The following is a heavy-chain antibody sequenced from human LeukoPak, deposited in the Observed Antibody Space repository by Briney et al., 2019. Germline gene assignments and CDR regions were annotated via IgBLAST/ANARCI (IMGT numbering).Heavy chain of an antibody. V-gene: IGHV4-59*01. CDR1: GGSISSYY. CDR2: IYYSGST. CDR3: ARNMVRGVTVFDY. J-gene: IGHJ4*02. Sequence: PSETLSLTCTVSGGSISSYYWSWIRQPPGKGLEWIGYIYYSGSTNYNPSLKSRVTISVDTSKNQFSLKLSSVTAADTAVYYCARNMVRGVTVFDYWGQGTLVTVSS. D-gene: IGHD3-10*01.